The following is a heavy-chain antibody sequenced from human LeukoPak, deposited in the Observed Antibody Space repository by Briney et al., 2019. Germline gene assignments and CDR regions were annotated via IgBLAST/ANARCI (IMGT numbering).Heavy chain of an antibody. V-gene: IGHV3-23*01. Sequence: GGSLRLSCAACRFTFSSYAMNWVRQAPGKGLVWVSTLSGSGGSTYYADSVKGRFTISRDNSKNTLYLQMNSLRAEDTAVYYCARRPGASFDYWGQGTLVTVSS. CDR2: LSGSGGST. CDR1: RFTFSSYA. CDR3: ARRPGASFDY. J-gene: IGHJ4*02. D-gene: IGHD7-27*01.